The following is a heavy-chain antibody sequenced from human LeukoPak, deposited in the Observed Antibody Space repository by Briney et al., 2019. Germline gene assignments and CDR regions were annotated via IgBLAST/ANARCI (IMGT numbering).Heavy chain of an antibody. CDR3: ARARGIPGIFLY. CDR1: GDTFSSYA. D-gene: IGHD1-20*01. J-gene: IGHJ4*02. Sequence: SVKVSCKASGDTFSSYAISWVRQAPGQGLEWMGGIIPMFGTTNYAQKFQGRVTVTADESTSTAYMELSSLRSEDTAVYYCARARGIPGIFLYWGQGPLVTVSS. V-gene: IGHV1-69*13. CDR2: IIPMFGTT.